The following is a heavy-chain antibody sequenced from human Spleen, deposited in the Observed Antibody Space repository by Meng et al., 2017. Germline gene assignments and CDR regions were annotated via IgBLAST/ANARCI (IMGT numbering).Heavy chain of an antibody. J-gene: IGHJ4*02. V-gene: IGHV3-49*04. CDR2: IRSKAYGGTT. Sequence: GGSLRLSCTASGFTFGDYAMSWVRQAPGKGLEWVGFIRSKAYGGTTEYAASVKGRFTISRDDSKSIAYLQMNSLKTEDTAVYYCASGGGNNGWYEYWGQGTLVTVSS. CDR3: ASGGGNNGWYEY. CDR1: GFTFGDYA. D-gene: IGHD6-19*01.